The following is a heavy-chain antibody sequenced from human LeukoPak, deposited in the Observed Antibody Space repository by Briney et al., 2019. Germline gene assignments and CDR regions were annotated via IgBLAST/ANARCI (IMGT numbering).Heavy chain of an antibody. CDR2: TNEAGSGQ. CDR3: SNKRDY. Sequence: PGGSLRLSCTASGFTFSSHWMTWVRQAPGKGLEWVANTNEAGSGQNYVGSVKGRFTVSRDNAKNSLYLQMNSLRVEDTAIYYCSNKRDYWGQGTLSPSPQ. CDR1: GFTFSSHW. J-gene: IGHJ4*02. V-gene: IGHV3-7*01.